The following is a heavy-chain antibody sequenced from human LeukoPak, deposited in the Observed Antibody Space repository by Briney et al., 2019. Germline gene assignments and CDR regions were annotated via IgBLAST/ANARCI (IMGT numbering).Heavy chain of an antibody. CDR3: ARDTRTYCGGDCYFDP. J-gene: IGHJ5*02. Sequence: PGGSLRLSCAVSGFTFSSYGMHWVRQAPGKGLEWVAVIWYDGSNKYYADSVKGRFTISRDNSKNTLYLQMNSLRAEDTAVYYCARDTRTYCGGDCYFDPWGQGTLVTVSS. CDR1: GFTFSSYG. CDR2: IWYDGSNK. D-gene: IGHD2-21*02. V-gene: IGHV3-33*01.